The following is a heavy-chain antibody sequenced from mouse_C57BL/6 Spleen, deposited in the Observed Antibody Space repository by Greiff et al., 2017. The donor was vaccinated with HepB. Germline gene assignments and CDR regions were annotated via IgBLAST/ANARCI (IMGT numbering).Heavy chain of an antibody. CDR1: GYSFTGYY. Sequence: VHVKQSGPELVKPGASVKISCKASGYSFTGYYMNWVKQSPEKSLEWIGEINPSTGGTTYNQKFKAKATLTVDKSSSTAYMQLKSLTSEDSAVYYCARGLDYYGHYYAMDYWGQGTSVTVSS. CDR2: INPSTGGT. V-gene: IGHV1-42*01. J-gene: IGHJ4*01. D-gene: IGHD1-2*01. CDR3: ARGLDYYGHYYAMDY.